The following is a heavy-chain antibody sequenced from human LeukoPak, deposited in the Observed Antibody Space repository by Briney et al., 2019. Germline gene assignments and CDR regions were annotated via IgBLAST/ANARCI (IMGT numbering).Heavy chain of an antibody. CDR3: ARDQYTYGYYGYYYSYMDV. D-gene: IGHD3-10*01. CDR1: GFTFTDHY. CDR2: INPNTGGT. Sequence: ASVKVSCKTSGFTFTDHYIHWVRQAPGQGLEWMGRINPNTGGTNYAQNFQGRVTMTRDTSISTAYMELSSLRSDDTAVYYCARDQYTYGYYGYYYSYMDVWGKGTTVTVS. V-gene: IGHV1-2*06. J-gene: IGHJ6*03.